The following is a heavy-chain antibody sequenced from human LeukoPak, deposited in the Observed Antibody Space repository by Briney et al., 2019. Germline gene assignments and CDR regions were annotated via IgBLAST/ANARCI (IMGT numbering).Heavy chain of an antibody. J-gene: IGHJ5*02. CDR1: GYSIRTGYY. Sequence: SETLSLTCAVSGYSIRTGYYWGWIRQPPGKGLEWIGSFFHSGSTYYNPSLKSRVTISVDTSKNQFSLKLSSVTAADTAVYYCASGPQWFDPWGQGTLVTVSS. V-gene: IGHV4-38-2*01. CDR3: ASGPQWFDP. CDR2: FFHSGST.